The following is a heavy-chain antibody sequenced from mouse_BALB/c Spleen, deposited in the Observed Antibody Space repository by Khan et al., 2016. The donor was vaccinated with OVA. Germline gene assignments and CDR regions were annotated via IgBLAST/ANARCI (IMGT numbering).Heavy chain of an antibody. CDR2: IWAGGST. CDR1: GFSLTSYG. V-gene: IGHV2-9*02. CDR3: ARGDGYYEGAMDY. Sequence: VQLQESGPGLVAPSQSLSITCTVSGFSLTSYGVHWVRQPPGKGLEWLGVIWAGGSTNYNSALMSRLSISRDKSKSQVFLKMNSLQTGDTATYYCARGDGYYEGAMDYWGQGTSGTVSS. J-gene: IGHJ4*01. D-gene: IGHD2-3*01.